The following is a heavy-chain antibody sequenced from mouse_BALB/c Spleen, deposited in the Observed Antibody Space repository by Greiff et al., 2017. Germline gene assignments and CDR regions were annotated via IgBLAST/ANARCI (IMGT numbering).Heavy chain of an antibody. J-gene: IGHJ3*01. CDR1: GFSLTSYG. CDR2: IWSGGST. D-gene: IGHD1-1*01. CDR3: ASTYYYGSSFAWFAY. Sequence: QVQLKESGPGLVQPSQSLSITCTVSGFSLTSYGVHWVRQSPGKGLEWLGVIWSGGSTDYNAAFISRLSISKYNSKSQVFFKMNSLQANDTAIYYCASTYYYGSSFAWFAYWGQGTLVTVSA. V-gene: IGHV2-2*02.